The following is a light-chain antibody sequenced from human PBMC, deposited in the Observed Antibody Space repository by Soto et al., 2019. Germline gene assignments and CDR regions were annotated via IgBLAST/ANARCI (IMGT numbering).Light chain of an antibody. Sequence: EIVLTQSPGTLSLSPGDEATLSCKASQAVTSKFLAWYQQKPGQAPRLLIWGASSRATGIPASFSGSGSGTEFTLTISSLQSEDFAVYYCQQYNNWPITFGQGTRLEIK. CDR2: GAS. CDR3: QQYNNWPIT. V-gene: IGKV3-15*01. J-gene: IGKJ5*01. CDR1: QAVTSKF.